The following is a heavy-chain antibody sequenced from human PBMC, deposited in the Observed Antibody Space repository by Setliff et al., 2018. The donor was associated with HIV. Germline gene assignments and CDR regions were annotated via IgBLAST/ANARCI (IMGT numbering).Heavy chain of an antibody. CDR1: GGTLSTYA. D-gene: IGHD2-21*01. Sequence: SVKVSCKASGGTLSTYAISWVRQAPGQGLEWMGGIIPIFGTANYDQRFQGRVTITADETTSTAYMELSSLRSEDTAVYFCARDPVSDNSATPYYFDYWGQGTL. CDR2: IIPIFGTA. V-gene: IGHV1-69*13. J-gene: IGHJ4*02. CDR3: ARDPVSDNSATPYYFDY.